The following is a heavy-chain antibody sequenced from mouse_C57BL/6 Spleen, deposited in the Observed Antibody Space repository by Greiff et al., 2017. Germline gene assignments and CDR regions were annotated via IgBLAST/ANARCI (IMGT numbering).Heavy chain of an antibody. CDR3: VRDYVYFDY. CDR1: GFSFNTYA. Sequence: DVHLVESGGGLVQPKGSLKLSCAASGFSFNTYAMNWVRQAPGKGLEWVARIRSKSNNYATYYADSVKDRFTISRDDSESMLYLQMNNLKTEDTAMYYCVRDYVYFDYWGQGTTLTVSS. CDR2: IRSKSNNYAT. D-gene: IGHD1-1*01. J-gene: IGHJ2*01. V-gene: IGHV10-1*01.